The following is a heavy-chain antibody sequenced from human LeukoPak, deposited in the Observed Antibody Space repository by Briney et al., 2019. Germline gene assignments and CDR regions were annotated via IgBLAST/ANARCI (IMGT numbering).Heavy chain of an antibody. D-gene: IGHD7-27*01. J-gene: IGHJ3*02. CDR3: ARARTDLESGDLAYAFEI. CDR2: MNPNSGNT. CDR1: GYTFISYD. Sequence: ASVKVSCKASGYTFISYDINWVRQAAGQGLEWMGWMNPNSGNTGYAEKFQGRVSMSRNNPISTAYMELSGLRSEDTAVYYCARARTDLESGDLAYAFEIWGQGTMITVSS. V-gene: IGHV1-8*01.